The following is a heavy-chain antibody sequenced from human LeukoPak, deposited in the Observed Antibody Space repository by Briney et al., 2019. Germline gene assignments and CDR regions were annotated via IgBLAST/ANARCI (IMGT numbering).Heavy chain of an antibody. Sequence: ASVKVSFKASGYTFTTYDINWVRQATGQGLEWMGWMNPHSGNTGYAQNFQGRVTMTRNTSIGTAYMELSRLRSEDTAVYYCARGFRSDSSGRKFDCWGQGTLVTVSS. J-gene: IGHJ4*02. V-gene: IGHV1-8*01. CDR3: ARGFRSDSSGRKFDC. CDR1: GYTFTTYD. CDR2: MNPHSGNT. D-gene: IGHD3-22*01.